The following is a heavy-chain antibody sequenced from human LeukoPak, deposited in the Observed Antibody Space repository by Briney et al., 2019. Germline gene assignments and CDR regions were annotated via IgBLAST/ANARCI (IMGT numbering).Heavy chain of an antibody. D-gene: IGHD1-26*01. CDR3: VKSGTWADFDS. CDR1: GFTSSSYG. Sequence: GGSLRLSCSASGFTSSSYGRHSGRQAPGKGLEYVSGISNKGGSTYYADSVKGRFTISRDNSKNTLHLQMSSLRADDTAVYYCVKSGTWADFDSWGQGTLVTVSS. J-gene: IGHJ4*02. V-gene: IGHV3-64D*09. CDR2: ISNKGGST.